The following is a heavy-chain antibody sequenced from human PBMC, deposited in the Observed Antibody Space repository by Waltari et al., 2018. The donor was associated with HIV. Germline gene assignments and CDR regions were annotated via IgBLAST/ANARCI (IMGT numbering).Heavy chain of an antibody. D-gene: IGHD3-22*01. V-gene: IGHV4-39*01. CDR3: ARHRTHYYDSSGYYYAWQD. CDR2: IYYSESP. Sequence: QLQLQESGPGLVKPSETLSLTCTVSGGSITRSSFYWGWIRQPPGKGLKWIGSIYYSESPSYNPSLNVRVTISVDTSKNQFSLKLTSVTAADTAVYYCARHRTHYYDSSGYYYAWQDWGQGSLVIVSS. J-gene: IGHJ4*02. CDR1: GGSITRSSFY.